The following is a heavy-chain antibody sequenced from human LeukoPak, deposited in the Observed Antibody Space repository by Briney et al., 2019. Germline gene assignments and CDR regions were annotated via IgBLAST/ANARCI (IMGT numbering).Heavy chain of an antibody. Sequence: GGSLRLSCAASGFTFSSYGMHWVRQAPGKGLEWVAVISYDGSNKYYADSVKGRFTISRDNSKNTLYLQMNSLRAEDTAVYYCARDGVSGWTQLGHWYFDYWGQGTLVTVSS. V-gene: IGHV3-30*03. CDR1: GFTFSSYG. J-gene: IGHJ4*02. CDR2: ISYDGSNK. D-gene: IGHD6-19*01. CDR3: ARDGVSGWTQLGHWYFDY.